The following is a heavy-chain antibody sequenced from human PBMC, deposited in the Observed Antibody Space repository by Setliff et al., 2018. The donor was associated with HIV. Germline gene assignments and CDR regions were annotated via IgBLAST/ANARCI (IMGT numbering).Heavy chain of an antibody. CDR2: SYYSGTT. CDR3: ARADSGYDLGELYYFDS. V-gene: IGHV4-39*01. Sequence: SETLSLTCTVSGGSIANTDYFWGWIRQPPGKRLEWIGSSYYSGTTYYNPSLKSRVTISVDTSKNQFSLKLSSVTAADTAVYYCARADSGYDLGELYYFDSWGQGTLVTVSS. CDR1: GGSIANTDYF. J-gene: IGHJ4*02. D-gene: IGHD5-12*01.